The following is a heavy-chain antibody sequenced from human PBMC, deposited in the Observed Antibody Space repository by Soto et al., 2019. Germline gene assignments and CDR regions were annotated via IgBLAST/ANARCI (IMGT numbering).Heavy chain of an antibody. CDR3: ARDSPEYGTGSPLES. J-gene: IGHJ4*02. V-gene: IGHV3-53*01. CDR2: IYSGGST. D-gene: IGHD3-10*01. CDR1: GFTVSRSY. Sequence: EVLLVEAGGGLMQPGGSLRLSCAGSGFTVSRSYMNWVRQAPGKGLEWLSIIYSGGSTKYADSVKDRFTISRDTSKNTVYLHMDRLRAEDTAVYYCARDSPEYGTGSPLESWGQGTLVTVSS.